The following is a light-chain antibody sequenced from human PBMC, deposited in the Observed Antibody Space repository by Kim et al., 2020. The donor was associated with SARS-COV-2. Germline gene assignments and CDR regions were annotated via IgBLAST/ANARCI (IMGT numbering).Light chain of an antibody. Sequence: QSVLTQPPSVSGAPGQRVTISCTGSSSNIGAGYDVHWYQQLPGTAPKLLIYANNNRPSGVPDRFSGSKSGTSASLPITGLQAEDEADYYCQSYDSSLSGYLFGTGTKVTVL. V-gene: IGLV1-40*01. J-gene: IGLJ1*01. CDR3: QSYDSSLSGYL. CDR2: ANN. CDR1: SSNIGAGYD.